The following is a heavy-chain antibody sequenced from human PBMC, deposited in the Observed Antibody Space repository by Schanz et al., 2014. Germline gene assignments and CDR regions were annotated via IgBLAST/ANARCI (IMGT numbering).Heavy chain of an antibody. J-gene: IGHJ3*02. CDR3: AKSDAFDI. V-gene: IGHV3-74*02. Sequence: EVQLLESGGGLVQPGGSLRLSCAASGFNFNNFAMTWVRQAPGKGLVWVSRINGDGSRTAYADSVKGRFTISRDNAKNTLYLQMNSLRAEDTAVYYCAKSDAFDIWGQGTLVTVSS. CDR1: GFNFNNFA. CDR2: INGDGSRT.